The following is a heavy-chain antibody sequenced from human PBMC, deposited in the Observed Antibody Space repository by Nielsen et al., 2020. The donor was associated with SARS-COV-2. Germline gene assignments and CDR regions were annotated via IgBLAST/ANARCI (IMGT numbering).Heavy chain of an antibody. CDR1: RFSLSTSGVG. D-gene: IGHD5-12*01. CDR2: IYWNDDK. Sequence: SGPTLVKPTQTLTLTCTFSRFSLSTSGVGVGWIRQPPGKALEWLALIYWNDDKRYSPSLKSRLTITKDTSKNQVVLTMTNMDPVDTATYYCAHRRAMHGGYQSFDYWGQGTLVTVSS. V-gene: IGHV2-5*01. J-gene: IGHJ4*02. CDR3: AHRRAMHGGYQSFDY.